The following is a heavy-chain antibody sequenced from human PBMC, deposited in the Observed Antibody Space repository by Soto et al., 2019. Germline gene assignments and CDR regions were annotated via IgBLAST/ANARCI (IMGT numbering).Heavy chain of an antibody. V-gene: IGHV3-73*01. J-gene: IGHJ6*02. D-gene: IGHD3-3*01. CDR3: TRHTYDFWSGYLSYGMDV. CDR1: GFTFSGSA. CDR2: IRSKANSYAT. Sequence: GGSLRLSCAASGFTFSGSAMHWVRQASGKGLEWVGRIRSKANSYATAYAASVKGRFTISRDDSKNTAYLQMNSLKTEDTAVYYCTRHTYDFWSGYLSYGMDVWGQGTTVTVSS.